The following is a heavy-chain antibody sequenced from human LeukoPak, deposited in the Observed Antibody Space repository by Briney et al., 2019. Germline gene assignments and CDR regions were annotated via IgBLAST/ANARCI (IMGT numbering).Heavy chain of an antibody. CDR1: GYTFTGYY. D-gene: IGHD4-17*01. J-gene: IGHJ4*02. Sequence: ASVKVSCKASGYTFTGYYMHWVRQAPGQGLEWMGWINPNSGGTNYAQKFQGRVTMTRDTSISTAYMELSRLRSDDTAVYYCARAPTNYGDYSDYWGRGTLVTVSS. CDR3: ARAPTNYGDYSDY. CDR2: INPNSGGT. V-gene: IGHV1-2*02.